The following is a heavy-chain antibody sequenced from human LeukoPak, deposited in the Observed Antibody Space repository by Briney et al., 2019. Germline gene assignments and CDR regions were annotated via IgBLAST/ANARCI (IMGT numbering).Heavy chain of an antibody. CDR2: IYYSGST. Sequence: WETLTLTCTVSGGSISSSSYYWGWIRQPPGKGLEWIGTIYYSGSTYYNPSRKSRLTISVDTSKNQFSLKLSSVTAADTAVFYCARHLGYNRTPFDYWGPGNLVTASS. J-gene: IGHJ4*01. CDR1: GGSISSSSYY. V-gene: IGHV4-39*01. CDR3: ARHLGYNRTPFDY. D-gene: IGHD1-1*01.